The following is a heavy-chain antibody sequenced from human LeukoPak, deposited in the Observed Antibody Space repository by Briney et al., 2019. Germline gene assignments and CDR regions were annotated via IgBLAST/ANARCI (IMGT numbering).Heavy chain of an antibody. J-gene: IGHJ4*02. Sequence: SETLSLTCTVSGGSISSTTYYWGWIRQPPGKGLEWIGSIYYSGSTYYNPSLKSRVTISVDTSKNQFSLKLSSVTAADTAVYYCARRGIAVAGTYAWGQGTLVTVSS. CDR2: IYYSGST. D-gene: IGHD6-19*01. CDR3: ARRGIAVAGTYA. V-gene: IGHV4-39*01. CDR1: GGSISSTTYY.